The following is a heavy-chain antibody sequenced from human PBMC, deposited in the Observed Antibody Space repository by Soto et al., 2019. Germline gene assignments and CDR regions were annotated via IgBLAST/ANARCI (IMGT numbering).Heavy chain of an antibody. CDR1: GFTFSSYS. D-gene: IGHD6-6*01. CDR2: ISSSSSYI. CDR3: ARDWSLKYSGPRRGFDP. V-gene: IGHV3-21*01. J-gene: IGHJ5*02. Sequence: PGGSLRLSCAASGFTFSSYSMNWVRQAPGKGLEWVSSISSSSSYIYYADSVKGRFTISRDNAKNSLYLQMNSLRAEDTAVYYCARDWSLKYSGPRRGFDPWGQGTLVTVSS.